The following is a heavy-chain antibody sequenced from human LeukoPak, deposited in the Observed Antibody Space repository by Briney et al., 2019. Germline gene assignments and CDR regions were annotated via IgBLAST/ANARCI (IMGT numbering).Heavy chain of an antibody. D-gene: IGHD4-17*01. Sequence: SGPTLVNLTQTLTLTCTLSGFSLSTSGMRASWIRQPPGKALEWLARIDWDDDKFYSTSLKTRLTISKDTSKNQVVLTMTNMDPVDTATYYCARMTTQNDAFDIWGQGTMVTVSS. V-gene: IGHV2-70*04. CDR2: IDWDDDK. CDR1: GFSLSTSGMR. CDR3: ARMTTQNDAFDI. J-gene: IGHJ3*02.